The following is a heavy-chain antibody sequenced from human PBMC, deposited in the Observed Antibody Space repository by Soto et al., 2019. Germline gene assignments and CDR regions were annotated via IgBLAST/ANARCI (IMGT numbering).Heavy chain of an antibody. CDR2: IDPSDSYT. CDR1: GYSFTSYW. J-gene: IGHJ5*02. CDR3: ASMYYDFWSVNNWYDP. Sequence: PGESLKISCKGSGYSFTSYWISWVRQMPGKGLEWMGRIDPSDSYTNYSPSFQGHVTISADKSISTAYLQWSSLKASDTAMYYCASMYYDFWSVNNWYDPWGQGTLVTVSS. V-gene: IGHV5-10-1*01. D-gene: IGHD3-3*01.